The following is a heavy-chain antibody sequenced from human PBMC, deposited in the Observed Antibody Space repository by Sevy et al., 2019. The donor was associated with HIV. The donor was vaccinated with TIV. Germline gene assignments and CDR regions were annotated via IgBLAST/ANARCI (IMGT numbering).Heavy chain of an antibody. J-gene: IGHJ6*02. V-gene: IGHV3-21*01. CDR3: ARYTHDYGDYAPQVYGLDV. Sequence: GGSLRLSCAASGFSFSSYSINWVRQAPGKGLEWVSFISSTSSYICYADSVKGRFTISRDNAKNSLYLQMNSLRAEDTAVYYRARYTHDYGDYAPQVYGLDVWGQGTTVTVSS. D-gene: IGHD4-17*01. CDR1: GFSFSSYS. CDR2: ISSTSSYI.